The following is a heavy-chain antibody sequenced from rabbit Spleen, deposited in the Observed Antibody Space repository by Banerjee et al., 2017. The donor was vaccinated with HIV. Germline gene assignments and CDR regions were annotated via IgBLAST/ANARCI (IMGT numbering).Heavy chain of an antibody. V-gene: IGHV1S40*01. D-gene: IGHD6-1*01. Sequence: QSLEESGGDLVKPGASLTLTCTASGVSFSNNHYMCWVRQAPGKGLEWIACIEGGSSAFSYFASWAKGRFTISKTSSTTVTLQMTSLTAADTATYFCARVGGVGVYGYATLWGPGTLVTVS. J-gene: IGHJ6*01. CDR3: ARVGGVGVYGYATL. CDR1: GVSFSNNHY. CDR2: IEGGSSAFS.